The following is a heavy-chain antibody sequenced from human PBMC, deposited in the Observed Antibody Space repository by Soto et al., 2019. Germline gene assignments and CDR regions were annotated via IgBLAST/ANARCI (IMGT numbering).Heavy chain of an antibody. J-gene: IGHJ3*02. CDR1: GGGISSDY. CDR3: ASALTIGAFEI. V-gene: IGHV4-59*08. D-gene: IGHD2-15*01. Sequence: QVQLQESGPGLVKPSETLSLTCTVSGGGISSDYWSWIRQPPGKGLEWIGCIYYSGETKDSPSLKSRVTISVDTSQSQFPLRLRSTPAADTAIYYCASALTIGAFEIWGQGIRVIVPS. CDR2: IYYSGET.